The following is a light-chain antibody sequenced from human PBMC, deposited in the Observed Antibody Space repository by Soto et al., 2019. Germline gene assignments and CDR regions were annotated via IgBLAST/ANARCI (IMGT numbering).Light chain of an antibody. V-gene: IGLV2-23*01. CDR1: SGFVGSFSR. J-gene: IGLJ1*01. Sequence: QSVLAQPASVSGSPGPPIIISCTGTSGFVGSFSRVSWYQQHRGKARKVMISEGHRRPSGVPDRFSGSTSVNSASLTISGLQADDEADYYCCLYIGATTYVFGTGTKVTVL. CDR3: CLYIGATTYV. CDR2: EGH.